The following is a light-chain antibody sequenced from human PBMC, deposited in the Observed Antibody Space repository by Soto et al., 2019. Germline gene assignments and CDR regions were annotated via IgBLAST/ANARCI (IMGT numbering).Light chain of an antibody. CDR1: QSVSNY. Sequence: EVVMTQSPATLSVSPGERATLSCRASQSVSNYLAWYQQKPGQAPRLLISGASTRATGIPARFSGSGSGTEFTLTISSLQSEDFDVYFCQQYNHWPRTLGQGTKVDI. CDR3: QQYNHWPRT. V-gene: IGKV3-15*01. CDR2: GAS. J-gene: IGKJ1*01.